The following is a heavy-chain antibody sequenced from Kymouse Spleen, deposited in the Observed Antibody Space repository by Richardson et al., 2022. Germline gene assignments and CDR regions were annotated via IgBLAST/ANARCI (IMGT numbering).Heavy chain of an antibody. D-gene: IGHD3-10*01. CDR3: ARRITMVRGVDAFDI. CDR1: GYTFTSYA. V-gene: IGHV1-3*01. CDR2: INAGNGNT. J-gene: IGHJ3*02. Sequence: QVQLVQSGAEVKKPGASVKVSCKASGYTFTSYAMHWVRQAPGQRLEWMGWINAGNGNTKYSQKFQGRVTITRDTSASTAYMELSSLRSEDTAVYYCARRITMVRGVDAFDIWGQGTMVTVSS.